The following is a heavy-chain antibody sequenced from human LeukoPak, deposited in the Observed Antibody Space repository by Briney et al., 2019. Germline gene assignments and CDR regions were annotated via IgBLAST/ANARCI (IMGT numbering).Heavy chain of an antibody. CDR1: GFTFSSYS. J-gene: IGHJ4*02. CDR2: ISSSSSYI. V-gene: IGHV3-21*04. D-gene: IGHD5-12*01. CDR3: ATLRPSGYDFGGFDY. Sequence: PGGSLRLSCAASGFTFSSYSMNWVRQAPGKGLEWVSSISSSSSYIYYADSVKGRFTISRDNSKNTLYLQMNSLRAEDTAVYYCATLRPSGYDFGGFDYWGQGTLVTVSS.